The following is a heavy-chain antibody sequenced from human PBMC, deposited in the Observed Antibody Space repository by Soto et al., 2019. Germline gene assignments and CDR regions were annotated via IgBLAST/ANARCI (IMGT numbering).Heavy chain of an antibody. CDR1: GASFSSTSYY. D-gene: IGHD4-4*01. J-gene: IGHJ4*02. CDR3: VLGHSDYDRYYFDY. V-gene: IGHV4-39*01. Sequence: QVLHQESGPGLVKPSETLSLTCTVSGASFSSTSYYWGWIRQPPGKGLEWIGNIRYSWNTYYNPSLKSRVTVSLDTSKNLLSLKLTFVTAADTAVYYCVLGHSDYDRYYFDYWGQGTLVTVSS. CDR2: IRYSWNT.